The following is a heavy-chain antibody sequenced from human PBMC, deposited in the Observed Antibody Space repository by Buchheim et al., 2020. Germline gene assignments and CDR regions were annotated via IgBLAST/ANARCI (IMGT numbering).Heavy chain of an antibody. Sequence: QVQLQESGPGLVKPSGTLSLTCVLSGDSISSSDWWNWVRQPPGKGLEWIGEIFHSGSTDYNPSLKSRVTISVDQSKNQFSLKLSSVTAADTAVYYCARGNGPYAFDIWGQGT. J-gene: IGHJ3*02. V-gene: IGHV4-4*02. CDR2: IFHSGST. CDR3: ARGNGPYAFDI. CDR1: GDSISSSDW.